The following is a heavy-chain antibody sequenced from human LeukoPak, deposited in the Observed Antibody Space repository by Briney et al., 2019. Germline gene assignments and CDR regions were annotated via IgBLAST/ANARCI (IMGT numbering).Heavy chain of an antibody. D-gene: IGHD4-17*01. V-gene: IGHV6-1*01. J-gene: IGHJ3*02. CDR2: TYYRSKWYN. Sequence: SQTLSLTCAISGDSVSSNSAAWNWIRQSPSRGLEWLGRTYYRSKWYNDYAVSVKSRITINPDTSKNQFSLQLNSVTPEDTAIYYCARSHDYGDYIPGDSFDIWGQGTMVTVSS. CDR3: ARSHDYGDYIPGDSFDI. CDR1: GDSVSSNSAA.